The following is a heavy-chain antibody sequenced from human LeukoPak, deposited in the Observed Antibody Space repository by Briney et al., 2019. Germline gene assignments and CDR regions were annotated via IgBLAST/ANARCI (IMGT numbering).Heavy chain of an antibody. Sequence: PSETLSLTCAVFGGSFSGYFWGWIRQPPGRGLEWIGEINHSGSTNYNPSLKSRVTMSVDTSKNQFSLRLNSVTAADTSVYYCARREDGYKNPFDYWGQGTLGTVSS. D-gene: IGHD5-24*01. CDR1: GGSFSGYF. J-gene: IGHJ4*02. CDR3: ARREDGYKNPFDY. CDR2: INHSGST. V-gene: IGHV4-34*01.